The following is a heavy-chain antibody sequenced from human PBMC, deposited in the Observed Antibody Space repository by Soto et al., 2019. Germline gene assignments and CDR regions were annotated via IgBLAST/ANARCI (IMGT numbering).Heavy chain of an antibody. Sequence: SVKVSCKASGGTFSIYAISWVRQAPGQGLEWMGGIIPIFGTANYAQKFQGRVTITADESTSTACMELSSLRSEDTAVYYCAGPEAVRTSYYYYGMDVWGQGTTVTVSS. V-gene: IGHV1-69*13. CDR2: IIPIFGTA. CDR3: AGPEAVRTSYYYYGMDV. J-gene: IGHJ6*02. CDR1: GGTFSIYA.